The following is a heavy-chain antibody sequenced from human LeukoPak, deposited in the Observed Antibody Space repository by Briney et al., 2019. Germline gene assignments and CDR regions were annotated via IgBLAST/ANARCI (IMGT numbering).Heavy chain of an antibody. Sequence: GGSLRLSCAASGFTFTNYWMSWVRQAPGKGLEWVANIREDGNEKRYADSVKGRFTISRVNAKKSVFLQMNIVRVEDTAVYYCARGKGRAAAGTLMFWGQGTLVTVSS. CDR2: IREDGNEK. J-gene: IGHJ4*02. V-gene: IGHV3-7*01. D-gene: IGHD6-13*01. CDR1: GFTFTNYW. CDR3: ARGKGRAAAGTLMF.